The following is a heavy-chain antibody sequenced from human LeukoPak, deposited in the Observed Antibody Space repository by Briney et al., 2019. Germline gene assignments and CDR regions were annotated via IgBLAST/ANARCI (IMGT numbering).Heavy chain of an antibody. CDR2: ISSSSSHI. V-gene: IGHV3-21*01. D-gene: IGHD3-22*01. CDR1: GFTFSRYS. CDR3: AREVEGYYGDSIVYSH. Sequence: GGSLRLSCAASGFTFSRYSMSWIRQAPGKGLEWVSSISSSSSHIYYADSVEGRFTISRDNAKNSLYLQMNSLRAEDTAVYYCAREVEGYYGDSIVYSHGGQGTLVTVSS. J-gene: IGHJ4*02.